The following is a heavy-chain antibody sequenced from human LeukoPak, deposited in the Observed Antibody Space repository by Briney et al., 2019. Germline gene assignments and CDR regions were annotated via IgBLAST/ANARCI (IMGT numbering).Heavy chain of an antibody. CDR3: ARDLSPGVTFRGRFDP. Sequence: GGSLRLSCAASGFTFSSYGMHWVRQAPGKGLEWVAVISYDGSNKYYADSVKGRFTISRDNSQNTLYLQMNSLRAEDTAVYYCARDLSPGVTFRGRFDPWGQGTLVTVSS. CDR2: ISYDGSNK. D-gene: IGHD3-16*01. V-gene: IGHV3-30*03. J-gene: IGHJ5*02. CDR1: GFTFSSYG.